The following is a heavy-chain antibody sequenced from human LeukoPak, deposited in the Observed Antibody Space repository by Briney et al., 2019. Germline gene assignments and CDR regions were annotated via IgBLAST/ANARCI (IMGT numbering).Heavy chain of an antibody. CDR3: ARETYYYDSSGYYYVWVFDY. J-gene: IGHJ4*02. D-gene: IGHD3-22*01. Sequence: PGGTLRLPCAASGFTFSSYGLSWVRQAPGKGLEWVGRTRNKANSYTTEYAASVKGRFTISRDDSKNSLYLQMNSLKTEDTAVYYCARETYYYDSSGYYYVWVFDYWGQGTLVTVSS. V-gene: IGHV3-72*01. CDR2: TRNKANSYTT. CDR1: GFTFSSYG.